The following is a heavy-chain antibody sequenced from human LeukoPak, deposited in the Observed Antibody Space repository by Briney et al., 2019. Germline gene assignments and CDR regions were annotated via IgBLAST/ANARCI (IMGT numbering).Heavy chain of an antibody. V-gene: IGHV3-64*01. CDR3: VTTSRYNTAWYEVDY. J-gene: IGHJ4*02. Sequence: GGSLRLSCAASGFTFSNYWMHWVRQAPGKGLEYVSAISSNGGTTHYANSVKDRFTISRDNSKNTLYLQMGSLRAEDMAVYYCVTTSRYNTAWYEVDYWGQGTLVTVSS. D-gene: IGHD6-19*01. CDR1: GFTFSNYW. CDR2: ISSNGGTT.